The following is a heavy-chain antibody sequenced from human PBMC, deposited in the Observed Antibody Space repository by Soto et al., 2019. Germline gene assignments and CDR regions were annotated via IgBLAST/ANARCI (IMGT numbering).Heavy chain of an antibody. Sequence: ASVKVSCKAAGYTFTNYYIHWVRQAPGQGLEWMGVINPSGGSTTYAQKFQGRVTMTRDTSTSTVYMELTSLRSEDTAVYYCATYPSTVTSDYWGQGTLVTVSS. D-gene: IGHD4-17*01. CDR2: INPSGGST. V-gene: IGHV1-46*01. J-gene: IGHJ4*02. CDR3: ATYPSTVTSDY. CDR1: GYTFTNYY.